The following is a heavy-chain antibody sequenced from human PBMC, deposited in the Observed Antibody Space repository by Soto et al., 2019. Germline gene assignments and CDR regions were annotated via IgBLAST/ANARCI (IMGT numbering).Heavy chain of an antibody. CDR3: ARPTYGSGSYFADQ. CDR1: GYTFTNHW. V-gene: IGHV5-51*01. Sequence: EVQLVQSGAAVKKPGESLKISCQVSGYTFTNHWIGWVRQMPGKGLEWVGIVYPGDSDTRYSPSFQGQVTISADNSIPTAYLQWSSLKASDTAMYYCARPTYGSGSYFADQWGQGTLLTVSS. J-gene: IGHJ5*02. CDR2: VYPGDSDT. D-gene: IGHD3-10*01.